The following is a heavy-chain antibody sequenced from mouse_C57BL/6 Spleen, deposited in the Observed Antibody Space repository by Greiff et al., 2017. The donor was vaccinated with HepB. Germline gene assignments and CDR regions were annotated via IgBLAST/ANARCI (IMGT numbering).Heavy chain of an antibody. Sequence: EVQLQQSGAELVRPGASVKLSCTASGFNIKDDYMHWVKQRPEQGLEWIGWIDPENGDTEYASKFQGKATITADTSSNTAYLQLSSLTSEDTAVYYCTRYYGSSFFDYWGQGTTLTVSS. CDR1: GFNIKDDY. J-gene: IGHJ2*01. CDR3: TRYYGSSFFDY. V-gene: IGHV14-4*01. CDR2: IDPENGDT. D-gene: IGHD1-1*01.